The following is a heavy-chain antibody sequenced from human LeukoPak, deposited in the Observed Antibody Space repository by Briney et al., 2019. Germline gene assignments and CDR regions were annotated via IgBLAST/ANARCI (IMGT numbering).Heavy chain of an antibody. Sequence: GGSLRLSCAASGFTLSSYEMNWVRLAPGKGLEWVSYINGGGSTIHYADSVKGRFTISRDNAKNSLYLQMNSLRAEDTAVYYCARTFYDILTGYYIPYYFDYWGQGTLVTVSS. CDR3: ARTFYDILTGYYIPYYFDY. CDR1: GFTLSSYE. D-gene: IGHD3-9*01. CDR2: INGGGSTI. J-gene: IGHJ4*02. V-gene: IGHV3-48*03.